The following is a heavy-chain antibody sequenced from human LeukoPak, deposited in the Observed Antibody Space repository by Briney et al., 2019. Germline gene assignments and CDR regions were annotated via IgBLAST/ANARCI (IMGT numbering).Heavy chain of an antibody. D-gene: IGHD3-10*01. V-gene: IGHV1-18*01. J-gene: IGHJ5*02. CDR1: GYTFTSYG. CDR3: ARDPLLWFGELSWFDP. Sequence: ASVKVSCKASGYTFTSYGISWVRQAPGQGLEWMGWISAYNGNTNYAQKLQGRVTMTTDTSTSTAYMELRSLRSDDTAVYYCARDPLLWFGELSWFDPWGQGTLVTVSS. CDR2: ISAYNGNT.